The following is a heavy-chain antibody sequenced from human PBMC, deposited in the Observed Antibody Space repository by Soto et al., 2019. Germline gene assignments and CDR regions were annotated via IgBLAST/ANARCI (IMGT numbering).Heavy chain of an antibody. CDR1: SGSISSGGYS. V-gene: IGHV4-30-2*01. D-gene: IGHD4-4*01. J-gene: IGHJ5*02. Sequence: SSETLSLTCAVSSGSISSGGYSWSWIRQPPGKGLEWIGYIYHSGSTYYNPSLKSRVTISVDRSKNQFSLKLSSVTAADTAVYYCARSPTDENWFDPWGQGTLVTVSS. CDR2: IYHSGST. CDR3: ARSPTDENWFDP.